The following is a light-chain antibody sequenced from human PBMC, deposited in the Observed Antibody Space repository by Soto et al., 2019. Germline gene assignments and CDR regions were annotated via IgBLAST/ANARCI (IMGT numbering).Light chain of an antibody. J-gene: IGKJ1*01. CDR2: GAS. Sequence: EIVMTQSPATLSVSPGERATLSCRASQSVSSNLAWYQQKPGQAPRLLIYGASTRATGIPARFSGSGSGTEFTLTISSLQPEDYAVYYCHQYNNWPPWTVXQGTKVDSK. CDR3: HQYNNWPPWT. CDR1: QSVSSN. V-gene: IGKV3-15*01.